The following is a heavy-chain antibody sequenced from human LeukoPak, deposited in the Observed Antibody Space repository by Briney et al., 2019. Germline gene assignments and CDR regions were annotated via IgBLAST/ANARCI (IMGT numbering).Heavy chain of an antibody. CDR1: GYTFTGYY. V-gene: IGHV1-2*02. CDR2: INPNSGGT. Sequence: GASVKVSCKASGYTFTGYYMHWVRQAPGQGLEWMGWINPNSGGTNYAQKFQGRVTMTRDTSISTAYMELSRLRSDDTAVYHCARERLQNYNWFDPWGQGTLVTVSS. D-gene: IGHD4-11*01. CDR3: ARERLQNYNWFDP. J-gene: IGHJ5*02.